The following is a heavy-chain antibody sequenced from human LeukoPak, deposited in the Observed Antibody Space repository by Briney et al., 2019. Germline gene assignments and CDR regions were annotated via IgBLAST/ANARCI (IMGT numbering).Heavy chain of an antibody. CDR1: GYTFTSHG. V-gene: IGHV7-4-1*02. D-gene: IGHD1-14*01. J-gene: IGHJ2*01. CDR3: VRTTSWYFDL. Sequence: ASVKVSCKASGYTFTSHGMNWVRQAPGQGLEWMGWINTNTGNPTYAQGFTGRFVFSLDTSVSTAYLQISSLKAEDTAIYYCVRTTSWYFDLWGRGTLVTVSS. CDR2: INTNTGNP.